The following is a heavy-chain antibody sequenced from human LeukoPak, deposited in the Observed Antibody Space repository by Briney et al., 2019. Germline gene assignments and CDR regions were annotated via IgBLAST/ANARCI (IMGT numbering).Heavy chain of an antibody. D-gene: IGHD4/OR15-4a*01. CDR3: AKDHYGGNPRTNYYYYMDV. V-gene: IGHV3-23*01. CDR1: GFTFRNYA. J-gene: IGHJ6*03. CDR2: VSGIGDKP. Sequence: GGSLRLSCAASGFTFRNYAMSWVRQAPGKGLEWVSAVSGIGDKPYYADSVKGRFTISRDNSKNTLYLQMSSLRAEDTALYYCAKDHYGGNPRTNYYYYMDVWGKGTTVTVSS.